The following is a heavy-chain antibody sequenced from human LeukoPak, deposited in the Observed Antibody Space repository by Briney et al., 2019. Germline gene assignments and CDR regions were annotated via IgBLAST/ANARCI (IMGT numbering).Heavy chain of an antibody. V-gene: IGHV1-2*04. Sequence: ASVKVSCKASGYTFTSYYMHWVRQAPGQGLEWMGWINPNSGGTNYAQKFQGWVTMTRDTSINTSYMELSRLRSDDTAVYYCARALRDSSGYYPYFFYGMDVWGQGTTVTVSS. CDR3: ARALRDSSGYYPYFFYGMDV. CDR1: GYTFTSYY. J-gene: IGHJ6*02. D-gene: IGHD3-22*01. CDR2: INPNSGGT.